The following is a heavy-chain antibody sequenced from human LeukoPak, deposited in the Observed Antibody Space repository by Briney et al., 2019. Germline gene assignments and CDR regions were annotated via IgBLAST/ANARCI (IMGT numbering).Heavy chain of an antibody. CDR3: ARVSGHLKWELVDY. Sequence: SVKVSCKASGGTFSSYAISWVRQAPGQGLEWMGRIIPIFGTANYAKKFQGRVTITTDESTSTAYMELSSLRSEDTAVYYCARVSGHLKWELVDYWGQGTLVTLSS. CDR1: GGTFSSYA. J-gene: IGHJ4*02. CDR2: IIPIFGTA. D-gene: IGHD1-26*01. V-gene: IGHV1-69*05.